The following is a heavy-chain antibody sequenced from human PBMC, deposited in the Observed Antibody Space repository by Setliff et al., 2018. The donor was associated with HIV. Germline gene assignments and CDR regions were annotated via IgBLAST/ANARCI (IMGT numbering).Heavy chain of an antibody. CDR3: ARGRGSSSSWPIDY. J-gene: IGHJ4*02. CDR2: IYNTGST. V-gene: IGHV4-4*07. D-gene: IGHD6-13*01. Sequence: LSLTCTVSGGSFGVYRWSWIRQSAGEGLEWIGRIYNTGSTYHSPSLESRVTISIDTSKNQFSLKLSSVTAADTAVYFCARGRGSSSSWPIDYWGQGTLVTVSS. CDR1: GGSFGVYR.